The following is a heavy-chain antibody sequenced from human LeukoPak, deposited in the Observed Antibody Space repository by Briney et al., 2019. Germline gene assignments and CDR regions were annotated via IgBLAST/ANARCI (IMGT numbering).Heavy chain of an antibody. J-gene: IGHJ4*02. CDR3: AESTYIWGSYRQFGF. CDR2: MSHTANT. CDR1: GGSVNNSGW. D-gene: IGHD3-16*02. V-gene: IGHV4-4*02. Sequence: PSETLSLTCAVSGGSVNNSGWWTWVRQPPGKGLEWIGEMSHTANTNHNPSLKSRVTIAVDKSKNQFSLKLNSVTAPDTAVYYCAESTYIWGSYRQFGFWGQGMLVTVSS.